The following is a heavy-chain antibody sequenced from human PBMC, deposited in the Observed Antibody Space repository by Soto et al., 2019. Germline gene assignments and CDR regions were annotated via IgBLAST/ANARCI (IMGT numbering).Heavy chain of an antibody. V-gene: IGHV3-74*01. CDR2: INTDGTTT. CDR3: ARSLHTSSRFDY. J-gene: IGHJ4*02. D-gene: IGHD6-13*01. CDR1: EFTFSSSW. Sequence: PGGSLRLSCGASEFTFSSSWMHWVRQAPGRGLVWVSRINTDGTTTSYADSVKGRFTISRDNAKNTLYLQMRSLRAEDTAVYYCARSLHTSSRFDYWGPGTLVTVSS.